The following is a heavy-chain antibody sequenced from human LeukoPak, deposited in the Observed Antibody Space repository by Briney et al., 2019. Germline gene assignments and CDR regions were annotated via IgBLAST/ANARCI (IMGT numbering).Heavy chain of an antibody. Sequence: ASVTVSCKASGYTFTSYAMHWVRQAPGQRLEWMGWINAGNGNTKYSQKFQGRVTITRDTSASTAYMELSSLRSEDTAVYYCARDSGAVPAAMWGVKESYFDYWGQGTLVTVSS. J-gene: IGHJ4*02. D-gene: IGHD2-2*01. CDR1: GYTFTSYA. V-gene: IGHV1-3*01. CDR2: INAGNGNT. CDR3: ARDSGAVPAAMWGVKESYFDY.